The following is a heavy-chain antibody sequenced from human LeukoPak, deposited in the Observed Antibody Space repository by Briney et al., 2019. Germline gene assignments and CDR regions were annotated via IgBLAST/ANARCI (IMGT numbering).Heavy chain of an antibody. CDR3: ARPIYDSSGYYHDY. V-gene: IGHV3-30-3*01. J-gene: IGHJ4*02. CDR1: GFTFSNYA. Sequence: GSLRLSCAASGFTFSNYAILWVRQAPGKGLEWVAVISYDGSSKNFADSVKGRFTISRDNSKNTLYLQMNSLRAEDTAVYYCARPIYDSSGYYHDYWGQGTLVTVSS. CDR2: ISYDGSSK. D-gene: IGHD3-22*01.